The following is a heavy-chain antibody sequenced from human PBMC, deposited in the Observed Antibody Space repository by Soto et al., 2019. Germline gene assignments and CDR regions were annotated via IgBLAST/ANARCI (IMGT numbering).Heavy chain of an antibody. CDR2: IYYSGST. Sequence: PSETLSLTCTVSGGSIGSSSYYWGWIRQPPGKGLEWIGSIYYSGSTYYNPSLKSRVTISVDTSKNQLSLKLSSVTAADTAVYYCARSMVTGSRLYYYYGMDVWGQGTTV. D-gene: IGHD5-18*01. CDR3: ARSMVTGSRLYYYYGMDV. J-gene: IGHJ6*02. V-gene: IGHV4-39*01. CDR1: GGSIGSSSYY.